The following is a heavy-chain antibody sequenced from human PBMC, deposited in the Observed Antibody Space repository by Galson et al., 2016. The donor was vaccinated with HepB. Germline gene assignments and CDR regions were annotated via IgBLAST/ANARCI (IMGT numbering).Heavy chain of an antibody. V-gene: IGHV3-53*01. Sequence: SLRLSCAASGLTVSSNYMSWVRQAPGKGLEWVSVIHSGGTTFYAVSVQGRFLISRDSSTNTLFLQMNSVRDEDTAVYYCTRHVVKTIYGQYYGMDVWGLGTTVTVSS. CDR3: TRHVVKTIYGQYYGMDV. CDR2: IHSGGTT. D-gene: IGHD2-15*01. CDR1: GLTVSSNY. J-gene: IGHJ6*02.